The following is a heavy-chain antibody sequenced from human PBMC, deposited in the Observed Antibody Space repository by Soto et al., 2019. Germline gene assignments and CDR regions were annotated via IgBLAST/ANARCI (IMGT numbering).Heavy chain of an antibody. CDR2: ISGSGGST. CDR1: GFTFSSYA. Sequence: LRLSCAASGFTFSSYAMSWVRQAPGKGLEWVSAISGSGGSTYYADSVKGRFTISRDNSKNTLYLQMNSLRAEDTAVYYCATSPYCGDYYFDYWGQGTLVTVSS. J-gene: IGHJ4*02. CDR3: ATSPYCGDYYFDY. D-gene: IGHD4-17*01. V-gene: IGHV3-23*01.